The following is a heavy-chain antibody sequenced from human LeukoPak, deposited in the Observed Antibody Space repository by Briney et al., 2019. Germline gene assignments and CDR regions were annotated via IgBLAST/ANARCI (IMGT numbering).Heavy chain of an antibody. J-gene: IGHJ5*02. CDR1: GFTFSSYG. CDR2: ISYDGSNK. CDR3: AKDFSGSGYNWFHP. V-gene: IGHV3-30*18. D-gene: IGHD3-10*01. Sequence: GGSLRLSCAASGFTFSSYGMHLVRQAPGKGLEWVAVISYDGSNKYYADSVKGRFTISRDNSKNTLYLQMNSLRAEDTAVYYCAKDFSGSGYNWFHPWGQGTLVTVSS.